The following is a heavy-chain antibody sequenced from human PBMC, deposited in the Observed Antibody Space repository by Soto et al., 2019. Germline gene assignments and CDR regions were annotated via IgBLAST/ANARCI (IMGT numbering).Heavy chain of an antibody. CDR1: GYSFTSYW. Sequence: EVQLVQSGAEVKKPGESLKISCKASGYSFTSYWIAWVRQMPGNGLEWMGIIYPGDSNIRYSPSFQGQVTISADKSISTASLQWSSLKASDTAMYYCARDGYFDLWGRGTLFTVSS. CDR3: ARDGYFDL. J-gene: IGHJ2*01. V-gene: IGHV5-51*03. CDR2: IYPGDSNI.